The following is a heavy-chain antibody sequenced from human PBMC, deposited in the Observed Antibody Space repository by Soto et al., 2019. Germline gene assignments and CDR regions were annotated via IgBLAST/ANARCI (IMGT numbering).Heavy chain of an antibody. CDR2: TSSDGSKE. D-gene: IGHD6-19*01. CDR1: GLTLSYFA. CDR3: ARAEYTSGWYFMGIDY. V-gene: IGHV3-30*04. J-gene: IGHJ4*02. Sequence: QVQLVESGGGVVQPGKSLRLSCAASGLTLSYFAMHWVRQAPGKGLEWVAVTSSDGSKEYYADSVKGRFTISRDNSKNTLYLQMNSLRADDTAVFYCARAEYTSGWYFMGIDYLGQGTLVTVSS.